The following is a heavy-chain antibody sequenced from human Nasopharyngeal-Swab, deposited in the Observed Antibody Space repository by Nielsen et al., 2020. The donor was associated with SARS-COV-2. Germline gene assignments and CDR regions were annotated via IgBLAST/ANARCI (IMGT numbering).Heavy chain of an antibody. V-gene: IGHV3-15*01. CDR2: IKSKTDGGTT. CDR3: TTQSPSLTIFGVPHDAFDI. D-gene: IGHD3-3*01. Sequence: GVLRLSCAASGFTFSNAWMSWVRQAPGKGLEWVGRIKSKTDGGTTDYAAPVKGRFTISRDDSKNTLYLQMNSLKTEDTAVYYCTTQSPSLTIFGVPHDAFDIWGQGTMVTVSS. J-gene: IGHJ3*02. CDR1: GFTFSNAW.